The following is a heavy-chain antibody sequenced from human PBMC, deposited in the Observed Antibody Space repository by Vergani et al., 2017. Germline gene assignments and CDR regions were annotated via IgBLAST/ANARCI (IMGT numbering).Heavy chain of an antibody. Sequence: EVQLVESGGGLIQPGGSLRLSCAASGFTVSSNYMSWVRQAPGKGLEWVSVIYSGGSTYYADSVKVRFTISRDNSKNTLYLQSDSLRAADTSVYYCARDRSSSPRFCYYGMDVWGQGTTVTVSS. CDR2: IYSGGST. CDR3: ARDRSSSPRFCYYGMDV. V-gene: IGHV3-53*01. D-gene: IGHD6-6*01. J-gene: IGHJ6*02. CDR1: GFTVSSNY.